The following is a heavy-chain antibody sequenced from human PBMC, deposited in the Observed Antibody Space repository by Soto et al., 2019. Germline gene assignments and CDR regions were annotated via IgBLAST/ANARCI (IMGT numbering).Heavy chain of an antibody. Sequence: GGSQRLSCAASGFIFSNYWMHWVRQAPGKGLVWVSRINSDGGTSNYADSVKGRFTISRDNAKNTLYLQMNSLRAEDTAVYYCAKGAYCSSTSCYTGGGYNWFDPWGQGTLVTVSS. D-gene: IGHD2-2*02. CDR2: INSDGGTS. V-gene: IGHV3-74*01. CDR3: AKGAYCSSTSCYTGGGYNWFDP. J-gene: IGHJ5*02. CDR1: GFIFSNYW.